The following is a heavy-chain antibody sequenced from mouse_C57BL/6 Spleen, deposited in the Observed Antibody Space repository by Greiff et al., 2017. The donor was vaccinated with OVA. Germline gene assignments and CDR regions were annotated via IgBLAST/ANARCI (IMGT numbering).Heavy chain of an antibody. CDR2: IYPGDGDT. V-gene: IGHV1-80*01. D-gene: IGHD1-1*01. J-gene: IGHJ4*01. CDR1: GYAFSSYW. Sequence: VKLVESGAELVKPGASVKISCKASGYAFSSYWMNWVKQRPGKGLEWIGQIYPGDGDTNYNGKFKGKATLTADKSSSTAYMQLSSLTSEDAAVYFCARWGGTTVVRGDYAMDYWGQGTSVTVSS. CDR3: ARWGGTTVVRGDYAMDY.